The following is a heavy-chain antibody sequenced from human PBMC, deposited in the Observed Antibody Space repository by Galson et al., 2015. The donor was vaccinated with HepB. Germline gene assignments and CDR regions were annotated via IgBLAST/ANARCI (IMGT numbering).Heavy chain of an antibody. Sequence: SVKVSCKASGYTFTDSFLHWVREVPGQGLEWMGWLNPKNGGTRYVQKFQGWVTMTRDTSISTAYLELSSLKSDDTAVYYCARDDGSGTFGFDFWGQGTMVTVSS. V-gene: IGHV1-2*04. D-gene: IGHD3-10*01. J-gene: IGHJ3*01. CDR3: ARDDGSGTFGFDF. CDR1: GYTFTDSF. CDR2: LNPKNGGT.